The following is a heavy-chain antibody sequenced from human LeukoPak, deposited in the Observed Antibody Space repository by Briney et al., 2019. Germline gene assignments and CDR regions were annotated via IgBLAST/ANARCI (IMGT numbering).Heavy chain of an antibody. CDR3: ARMTYCGGDCYYYFDY. CDR1: GYTFTGYY. Sequence: GASVKVSCKASGYTFTGYYMHWVRRAPGQGLEWMGWINPNSGGTNYAQKFQGRVTMTRDTSISTAYMELSRLRSDDTAVYYCARMTYCGGDCYYYFDYWGQGTLVTVSS. V-gene: IGHV1-2*02. J-gene: IGHJ4*02. CDR2: INPNSGGT. D-gene: IGHD2-21*02.